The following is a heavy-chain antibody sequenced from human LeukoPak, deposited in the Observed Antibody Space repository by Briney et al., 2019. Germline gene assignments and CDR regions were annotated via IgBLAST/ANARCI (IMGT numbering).Heavy chain of an antibody. V-gene: IGHV4-4*02. CDR2: INHSGGT. J-gene: IGHJ4*02. CDR1: GGSISSSHW. Sequence: SETLSLTCAVSGGSISSSHWWSWVRQPPGKGLEWIGEINHSGGTNYNPSLKSRVTISVDTSKNQFSLKLSSVTAADTAVYYCARGFYYYGSGSYYSDWGQGTLVTVSS. CDR3: ARGFYYYGSGSYYSD. D-gene: IGHD3-10*01.